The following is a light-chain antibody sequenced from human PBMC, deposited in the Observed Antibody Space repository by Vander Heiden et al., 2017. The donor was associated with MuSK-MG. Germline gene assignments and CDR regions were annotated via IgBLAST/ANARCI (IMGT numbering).Light chain of an antibody. CDR3: QQRAYWPLT. V-gene: IGKV3-11*01. J-gene: IGKJ4*01. CDR2: DAS. Sequence: IVLTQSPATLSLSPGESDTISCTASLSVDTYLAWFQQTPGQAPRLLIYDASTRASGTPARFSGRGSGTDFTLTISSLEPEDLAVFYCQQRAYWPLTFGGGTKVE. CDR1: LSVDTY.